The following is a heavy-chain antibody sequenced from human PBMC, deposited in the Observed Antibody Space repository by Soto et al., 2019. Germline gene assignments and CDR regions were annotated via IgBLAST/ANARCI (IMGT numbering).Heavy chain of an antibody. Sequence: QVQLVQSGAEVKKPGSSVKVSCKASGGTFSSYAISWVRQAPGQGLEWMGGINAGNGNTKYSQKFQGRVTITRDTSASTAYMELSSLRSEDTAVYYCARDNRGAWGNWFDPWGQGTLVTVSS. J-gene: IGHJ5*02. CDR1: GGTFSSYA. CDR3: ARDNRGAWGNWFDP. V-gene: IGHV1-3*01. D-gene: IGHD1-26*01. CDR2: INAGNGNT.